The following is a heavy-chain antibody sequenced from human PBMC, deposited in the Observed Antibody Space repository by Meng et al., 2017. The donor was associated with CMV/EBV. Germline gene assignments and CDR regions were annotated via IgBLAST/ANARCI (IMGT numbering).Heavy chain of an antibody. CDR1: GGSISSGEYY. CDR3: ARVMGPNRTPYYFDY. CDR2: IYYRGST. V-gene: IGHV4-30-4*08. D-gene: IGHD1-14*01. J-gene: IGHJ4*02. Sequence: QARRQQSGPGLVKPPQTLSLTGTVSGGSISSGEYYWCWIRQPPGKGLEWIGYIYYRGSTYYNPSLKSRVTISVDTSKNHFSLKLSSVTAADTAVYYCARVMGPNRTPYYFDYWGQGTLVTVSS.